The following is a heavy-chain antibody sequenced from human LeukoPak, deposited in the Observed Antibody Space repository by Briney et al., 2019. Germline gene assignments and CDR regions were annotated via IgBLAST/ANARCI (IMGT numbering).Heavy chain of an antibody. CDR2: VQYNGGT. D-gene: IGHD3-10*01. J-gene: IGHJ6*02. V-gene: IGHV4-59*08. CDR3: ARRVSGSGKIDV. CDR1: GGSFSNAW. Sequence: SETLTLTCVASGGSFSNAWWNWIRHPHRRRLDRIGNVQYNGGTYYNPSLKSRVTISVDSSKNQFSLKLSPVTAADTAVYYCARRVSGSGKIDVCGQGTTVT.